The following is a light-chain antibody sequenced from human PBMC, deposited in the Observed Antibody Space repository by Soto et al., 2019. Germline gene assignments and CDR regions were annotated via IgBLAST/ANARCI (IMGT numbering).Light chain of an antibody. CDR2: GAS. CDR1: QSVSSSY. Sequence: DIVLTQSPGTLSSSPGERATLSCRASQSVSSSYLAWYQQKPGQAPRLLIYGASSRATGIPDRFSGSGSGTDFTLTISRLEPEDVAVYYCQQYGSSPPYTFGQGTKLEIK. J-gene: IGKJ2*01. V-gene: IGKV3-20*01. CDR3: QQYGSSPPYT.